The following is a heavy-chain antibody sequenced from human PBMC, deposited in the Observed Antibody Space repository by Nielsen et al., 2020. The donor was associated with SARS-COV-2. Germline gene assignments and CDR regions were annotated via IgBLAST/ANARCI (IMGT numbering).Heavy chain of an antibody. CDR3: ARAFGATRNNWFDP. CDR1: GYTFTSNA. J-gene: IGHJ5*02. D-gene: IGHD5-12*01. Sequence: ASVKISCKASGYTFTSNAMNWVRQAPGQGLEWMGWINTNTGNPTYAQGFTGRFVFSLDTSVSTAYLQISSLKAEDTAVYYCARAFGATRNNWFDPWGQGTLVTVSS. V-gene: IGHV7-4-1*02. CDR2: INTNTGNP.